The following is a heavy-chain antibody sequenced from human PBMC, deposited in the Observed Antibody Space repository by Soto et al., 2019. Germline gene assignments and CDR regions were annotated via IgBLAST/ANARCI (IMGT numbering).Heavy chain of an antibody. CDR2: IYYSGST. D-gene: IGHD3-9*01. J-gene: IGHJ6*02. CDR3: ARDYPVPAAGRIDWLLPDYYYYGMDV. V-gene: IGHV4-59*01. CDR1: GGSISSYY. Sequence: SETLSLTCTVSGGSISSYYWSWIRQPPGKGLEWIGYIYYSGSTNYNPSLKSRVTISVDTSKNQFSLKLSSVTAADTAVYYCARDYPVPAAGRIDWLLPDYYYYGMDVWGQGTTVTVSS.